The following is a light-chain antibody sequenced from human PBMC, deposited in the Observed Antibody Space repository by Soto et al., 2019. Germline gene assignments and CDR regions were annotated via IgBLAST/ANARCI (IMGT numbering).Light chain of an antibody. V-gene: IGKV1-12*01. CDR1: QGISSW. J-gene: IGKJ4*01. CDR2: TGS. CDR3: QKANIFPPP. Sequence: DIQMTQSPSSVSASVGDRVSITCRASQGISSWLAWYQQKPGRAPKLLIYTGSSLQSGVPSRFSGTGSGTDFPLTISSLQPEDVATYYCQKANIFPPPFGGGTKVEIK.